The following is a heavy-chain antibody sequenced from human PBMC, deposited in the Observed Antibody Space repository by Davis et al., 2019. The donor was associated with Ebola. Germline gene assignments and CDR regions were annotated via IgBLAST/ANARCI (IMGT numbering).Heavy chain of an antibody. V-gene: IGHV3-74*01. CDR1: GFTFSRNW. CDR2: TNSDGSIT. CDR3: ARGTHYAHDY. J-gene: IGHJ4*02. Sequence: ESLKISCAASGFTFSRNWMHWVRQAPGKGLVWVSRTNSDGSITSYADSVKGRFTISRDNAKNTLYLQMNSLRDEDTAVYYCARGTHYAHDYWGQGTLVTVSS. D-gene: IGHD2-2*01.